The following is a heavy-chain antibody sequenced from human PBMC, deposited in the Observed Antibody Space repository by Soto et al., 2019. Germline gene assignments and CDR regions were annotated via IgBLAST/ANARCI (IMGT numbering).Heavy chain of an antibody. CDR3: ARGDLRSSSSWYGH. J-gene: IGHJ5*02. V-gene: IGHV3-21*01. Sequence: PGGSLRLSCAASGFTFSSYTMHWVRQAPGKGLEWVSSISSTSNNIYYVDPVKGRFTISRDNAKNTLYLQMNSLRAEDTAVYYCARGDLRSSSSWYGHWGQGTLVTVSS. D-gene: IGHD6-13*01. CDR1: GFTFSSYT. CDR2: ISSTSNNI.